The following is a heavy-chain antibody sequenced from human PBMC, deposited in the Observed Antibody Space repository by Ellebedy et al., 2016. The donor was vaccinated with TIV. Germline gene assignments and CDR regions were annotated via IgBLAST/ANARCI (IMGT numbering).Heavy chain of an antibody. Sequence: GGSLRLXCAASGFTFSSYWMSWVRQAPGKGLEWVVNIKQDGSEKYYVDSVKGRFTISRDNAKNSLYLQMNSLRAEDTAVYYCARDGAWFGDFAFDYWGQGTLVTVSS. CDR1: GFTFSSYW. CDR2: IKQDGSEK. J-gene: IGHJ4*02. D-gene: IGHD3-10*01. CDR3: ARDGAWFGDFAFDY. V-gene: IGHV3-7*01.